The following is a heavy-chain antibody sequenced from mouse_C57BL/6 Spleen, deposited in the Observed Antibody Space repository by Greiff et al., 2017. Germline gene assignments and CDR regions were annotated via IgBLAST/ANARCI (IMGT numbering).Heavy chain of an antibody. V-gene: IGHV5-9-1*02. CDR3: TRYYGNCRYFDV. CDR1: GFTFSSYS. CDR2: ISSGGDYT. J-gene: IGHJ1*03. D-gene: IGHD2-1*01. Sequence: EVKLMESGEGLVKPGGSLKLSCAASGFTFSSYSMSWVRQTPEKRLEWVAYISSGGDYTYYADTVKGRFTISRDNARHTLYLQMSSLKSEDTAMYYCTRYYGNCRYFDVWGTGTTVTVPS.